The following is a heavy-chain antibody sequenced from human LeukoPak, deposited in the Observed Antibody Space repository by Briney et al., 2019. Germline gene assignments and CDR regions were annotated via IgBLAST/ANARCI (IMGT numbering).Heavy chain of an antibody. J-gene: IGHJ3*02. CDR3: ARGKYDNYGWSFDI. Sequence: ASVKVSCKASGYTFTGYYMHWVRQAPGQGLEWMGMIIPSDGFTSYAQKFQGRVTMTRDMSTSTVYMELSSLRSDDTAVYYCARGKYDNYGWSFDIWGQGTMVTVSS. D-gene: IGHD4-17*01. CDR1: GYTFTGYY. CDR2: IIPSDGFT. V-gene: IGHV1-46*01.